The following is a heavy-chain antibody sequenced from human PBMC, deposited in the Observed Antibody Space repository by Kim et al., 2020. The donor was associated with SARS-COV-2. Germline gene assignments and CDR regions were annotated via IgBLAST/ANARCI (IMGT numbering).Heavy chain of an antibody. D-gene: IGHD3-3*01. V-gene: IGHV1-8*01. Sequence: ASVKVSCKASGYTFTSYDINWVRQATGQGLEWMGWMNPNSGNTGYAQKFQGRVTMTRNTSISTAYMELSSLRSEDTAVYYCARGVKYFWSGYHRQNWFDPWGQGTLVTVSS. CDR2: MNPNSGNT. CDR3: ARGVKYFWSGYHRQNWFDP. J-gene: IGHJ5*02. CDR1: GYTFTSYD.